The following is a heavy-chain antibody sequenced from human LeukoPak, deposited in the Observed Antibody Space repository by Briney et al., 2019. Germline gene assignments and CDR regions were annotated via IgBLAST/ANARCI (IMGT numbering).Heavy chain of an antibody. CDR3: AKEIGIWLQFAFDY. D-gene: IGHD5-24*01. Sequence: GGSLRLSRAASGFTFSSYGMHWVRQAPGKGLEWVAVISYDGSNKYYADSVKGRFTISRDNSKNTLYLQMNSLRAEDTAVYYCAKEIGIWLQFAFDYWGQGTLVTVSS. CDR1: GFTFSSYG. CDR2: ISYDGSNK. J-gene: IGHJ4*02. V-gene: IGHV3-30*18.